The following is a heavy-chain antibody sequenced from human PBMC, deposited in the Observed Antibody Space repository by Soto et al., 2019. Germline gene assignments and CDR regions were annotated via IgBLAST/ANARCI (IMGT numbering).Heavy chain of an antibody. J-gene: IGHJ4*02. CDR3: ARERKTYSGNSHDFNF. Sequence: QVQLVQSGAEVKKPGSSVKVSCKTSGGTFSTYGISWVRQAPGQGLEWRGGIIPFFGTANYAQNFQGRVTITADGSTSTSYMELSSITDADTAIYYCARERKTYSGNSHDFNFWGQGPLVTVSA. V-gene: IGHV1-69*01. CDR1: GGTFSTYG. CDR2: IIPFFGTA. D-gene: IGHD1-26*01.